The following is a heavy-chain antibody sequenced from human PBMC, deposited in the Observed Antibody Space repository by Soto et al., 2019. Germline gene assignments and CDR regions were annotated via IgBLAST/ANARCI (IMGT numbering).Heavy chain of an antibody. CDR2: IYYSGST. CDR3: ARDRGGDFWSGYSPYYYYGMDV. Sequence: SETLSLTCTVSGGSISSGGYYWSWIRQHPGKGLEWIGYIYYSGSTYYNPSLKSRVTISVDTSKNQSSLKLSSVTAADTAVYYCARDRGGDFWSGYSPYYYYGMDVWGQGTTVTVSS. J-gene: IGHJ6*02. D-gene: IGHD3-3*01. CDR1: GGSISSGGYY. V-gene: IGHV4-31*03.